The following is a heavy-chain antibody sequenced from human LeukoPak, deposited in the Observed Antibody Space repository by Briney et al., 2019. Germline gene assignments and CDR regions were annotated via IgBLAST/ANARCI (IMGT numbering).Heavy chain of an antibody. CDR2: IQYDETNK. J-gene: IGHJ4*02. CDR1: GIIFTSYG. Sequence: EGSLRLSCAASGIIFTSYGMHWVRQAPGKGLEWVAFIQYDETNKYYTDSVKGRFTISRDKSKNTLYLQMNSLRPEDTAVYYCAKDGSPVDYWGQGTLVTVSS. V-gene: IGHV3-30*02. CDR3: AKDGSPVDY.